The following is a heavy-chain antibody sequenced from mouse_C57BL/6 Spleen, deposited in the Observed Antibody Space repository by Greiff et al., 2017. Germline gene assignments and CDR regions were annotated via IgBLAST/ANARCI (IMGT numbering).Heavy chain of an antibody. Sequence: VKLQQSGAELVKPGASVKISCKASGYAFSSYWMNWVKQRPGKGLEWIGQIYPGDGDTNYNGKIKGKATLTADKSSSSAYMQISGLTSGDSAVYFCARIQIIYYYGSSYDWYFDVWGTGTTVTVSS. CDR3: ARIQIIYYYGSSYDWYFDV. D-gene: IGHD1-1*01. V-gene: IGHV1-80*01. CDR1: GYAFSSYW. J-gene: IGHJ1*03. CDR2: IYPGDGDT.